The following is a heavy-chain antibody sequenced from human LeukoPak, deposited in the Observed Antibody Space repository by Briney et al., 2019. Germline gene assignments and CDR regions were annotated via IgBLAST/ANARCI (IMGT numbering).Heavy chain of an antibody. V-gene: IGHV4-31*03. Sequence: PSETLSLTCTVSGGSISSGGYYWSWIRQHPGKGLEWIGYIYYSGSTYYNPSLKSRVTISVDTSKNQFSLKLSSVTAADTAVYYCARGDVLGSGGLEDYYGMDVWGQGTTVTVSS. CDR2: IYYSGST. CDR3: ARGDVLGSGGLEDYYGMDV. J-gene: IGHJ6*02. D-gene: IGHD3-10*01. CDR1: GGSISSGGYY.